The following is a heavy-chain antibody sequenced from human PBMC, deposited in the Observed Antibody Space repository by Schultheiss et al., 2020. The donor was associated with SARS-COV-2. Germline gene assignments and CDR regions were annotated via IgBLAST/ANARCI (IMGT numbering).Heavy chain of an antibody. CDR2: ISSSGSTI. D-gene: IGHD2-2*01. J-gene: IGHJ6*02. Sequence: GESLKISCAASGFTFSSYGMHWVRQAPGKGLEWVSYISSSGSTIYYADSVKGRFTISRDNSKNTLYLQMNSLRAEDTAVYYCARVRGSTNHYYYYYGMDVWGQGTTVTVSS. CDR3: ARVRGSTNHYYYYYGMDV. CDR1: GFTFSSYG. V-gene: IGHV3-48*01.